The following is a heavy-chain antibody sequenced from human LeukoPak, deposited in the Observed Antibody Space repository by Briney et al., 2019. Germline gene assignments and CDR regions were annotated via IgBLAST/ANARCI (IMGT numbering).Heavy chain of an antibody. Sequence: GGSLRLSCAASGFTVSSNYMSWVRQAPGKGLEWVSVIYSGGSTYYADSVKGRFTISRDNSKNTLYLQMNSLRAEDTAVYYCEKEGDGYNSFDYWGQGTPVTVSS. J-gene: IGHJ4*02. V-gene: IGHV3-53*01. CDR2: IYSGGST. CDR1: GFTVSSNY. CDR3: EKEGDGYNSFDY. D-gene: IGHD5-24*01.